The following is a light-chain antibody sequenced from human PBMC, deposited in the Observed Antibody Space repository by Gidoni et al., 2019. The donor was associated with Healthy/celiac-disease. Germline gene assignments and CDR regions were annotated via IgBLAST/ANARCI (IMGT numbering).Light chain of an antibody. CDR2: GAS. V-gene: IGKV3-20*01. CDR3: QQYGSSPFT. J-gene: IGKJ3*01. CDR1: QIVSSSY. Sequence: EIVLTQSPGTLSLSPAERATLSCRASQIVSSSYLACYQQKPGQAPRLLIYGASSRATGIPDRCSGMGSGTDFTLTISRLEPEDFAVYYCQQYGSSPFTFGPGTKVDIK.